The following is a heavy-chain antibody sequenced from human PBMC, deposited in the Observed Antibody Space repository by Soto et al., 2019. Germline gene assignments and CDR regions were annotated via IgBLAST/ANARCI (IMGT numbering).Heavy chain of an antibody. Sequence: QVQLVQSGAEVKKPGASVKGSCKASGYTFTSYAMHWVRQAPGQRLEWMGWINAGNGNTKYSHKFQGRVTITRETTDNTPQMGPSRLGTEDTAVYYCARGPGGPDGPGDYWGQGTLVTVSS. D-gene: IGHD2-15*01. J-gene: IGHJ4*02. V-gene: IGHV1-3*01. CDR2: INAGNGNT. CDR1: GYTFTSYA. CDR3: ARGPGGPDGPGDY.